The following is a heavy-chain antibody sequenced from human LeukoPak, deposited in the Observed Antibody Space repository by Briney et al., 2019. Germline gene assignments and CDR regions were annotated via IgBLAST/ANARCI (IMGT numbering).Heavy chain of an antibody. CDR3: VSYYYDSSGYFGFDY. D-gene: IGHD3-22*01. Sequence: SETLSLTCTVSGGSISSSSYYWGWIRQPPGKGLEWIGSIYYSGSTYYNPSLKSRVTISVDTSENQFSLKLSSVTAAGTAVYYCVSYYYDSSGYFGFDYWGQGTLVTVSS. CDR2: IYYSGST. V-gene: IGHV4-39*01. CDR1: GGSISSSSYY. J-gene: IGHJ4*02.